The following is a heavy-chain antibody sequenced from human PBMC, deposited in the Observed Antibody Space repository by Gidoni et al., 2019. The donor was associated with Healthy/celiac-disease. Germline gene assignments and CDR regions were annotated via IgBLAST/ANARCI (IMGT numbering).Heavy chain of an antibody. J-gene: IGHJ4*02. CDR1: GGTFSSYA. D-gene: IGHD6-6*01. V-gene: IGHV1-69*04. CDR3: ARPSSSSEEAAASY. CDR2: IIPILGIA. Sequence: QVQLVQSGAEVKKPGSSVKVSCTASGGTFSSYAISWVRQAPGQGLEWMGRIIPILGIANYAQKFQGRVTITADKSTSTAYMELSSLRSEDTAMYYCARPSSSSEEAAASYWGQGTLVTVSS.